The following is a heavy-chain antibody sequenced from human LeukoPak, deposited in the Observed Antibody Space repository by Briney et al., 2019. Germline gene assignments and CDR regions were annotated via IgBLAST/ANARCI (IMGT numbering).Heavy chain of an antibody. D-gene: IGHD1-26*01. CDR1: GGSILGTNW. Sequence: SGTLSLTCAVSGGSILGTNWWSWVRQPPGKGLEWIGEVHLNGATNYNPSVEGRVTMSIDKSKNHLSLEVISVTAADTAMYYCTRESGAFSPFGLWGQGTLVTVSS. CDR3: TRESGAFSPFGL. CDR2: VHLNGAT. J-gene: IGHJ1*01. V-gene: IGHV4-4*02.